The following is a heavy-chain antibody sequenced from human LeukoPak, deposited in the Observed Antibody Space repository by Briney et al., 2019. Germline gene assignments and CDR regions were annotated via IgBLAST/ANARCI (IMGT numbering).Heavy chain of an antibody. CDR3: ARDLGDYVWGSYRQFDY. V-gene: IGHV1-18*01. CDR1: GGTFISYA. CDR2: ISAYNGNT. Sequence: ASVKVPCKASGGTFISYAISWVRQAPGQGLEWMGWISAYNGNTNYAQKLQGRVTMTTDTSTSTAYMELRSLRSDDTAVYYCARDLGDYVWGSYRQFDYWGQGTLVTASS. D-gene: IGHD3-16*02. J-gene: IGHJ4*02.